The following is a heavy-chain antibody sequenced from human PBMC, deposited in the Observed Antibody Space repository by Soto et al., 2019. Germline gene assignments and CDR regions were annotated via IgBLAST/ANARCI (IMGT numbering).Heavy chain of an antibody. D-gene: IGHD4-17*01. CDR3: AGPTVTPYGMDV. CDR1: GFTFSSYA. V-gene: IGHV3-30-3*01. Sequence: QVQLVESGGGVVQPGRSLRLSCAASGFTFSSYAMHWVRQAPGKGLEWVAVISYDGSNKYYADSVKGRFTISRDNSKNTLYLQMNSLRAEDTAVYYCAGPTVTPYGMDVWGQGTTVTVSS. J-gene: IGHJ6*02. CDR2: ISYDGSNK.